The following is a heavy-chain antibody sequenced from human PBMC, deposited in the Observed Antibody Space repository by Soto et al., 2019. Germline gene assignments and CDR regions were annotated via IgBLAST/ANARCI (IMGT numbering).Heavy chain of an antibody. CDR1: GYTFTGYY. J-gene: IGHJ5*02. Sequence: ASVKVSCKASGYTFTGYYMHWVRQAPGQGLEWMGWINPNSGGTNYAQKFQGWVTMTRDTSISTAYMELSRLRSDDTAVYYCARSIAAAGTNWFDPWGQGTLVTVSS. D-gene: IGHD6-13*01. CDR2: INPNSGGT. CDR3: ARSIAAAGTNWFDP. V-gene: IGHV1-2*04.